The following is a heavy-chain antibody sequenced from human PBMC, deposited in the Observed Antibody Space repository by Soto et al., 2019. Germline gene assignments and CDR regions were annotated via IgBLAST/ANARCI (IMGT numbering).Heavy chain of an antibody. Sequence: QVQLQESGPGLVKPSGTLSLTCAVSSGSISSSNWWSWVRQPPGKGLEWIGEIYHSGSTNYNPSLKSRVTISVDKSKNQFSLKLSSVTAADTAVYYCARSEIAVAGPNAFDIWGQGTMVTVSS. CDR3: ARSEIAVAGPNAFDI. CDR2: IYHSGST. CDR1: SGSISSSNW. J-gene: IGHJ3*02. V-gene: IGHV4-4*02. D-gene: IGHD6-19*01.